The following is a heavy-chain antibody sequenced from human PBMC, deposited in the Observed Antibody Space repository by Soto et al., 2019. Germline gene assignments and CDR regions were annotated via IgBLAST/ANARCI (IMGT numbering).Heavy chain of an antibody. V-gene: IGHV4-34*01. CDR1: GGSFSGYY. J-gene: IGHJ6*02. Sequence: SETLSLTCAVYGGSFSGYYWSWIRQPPGKGLEWIGEINHSGSTNYNPSLKSRVTISVDTSKNQFSLKLSSVTAADTAVYYCARFRPTYYDFWSGYRQRYGMDVWGQGTTVTVSS. CDR3: ARFRPTYYDFWSGYRQRYGMDV. CDR2: INHSGST. D-gene: IGHD3-3*01.